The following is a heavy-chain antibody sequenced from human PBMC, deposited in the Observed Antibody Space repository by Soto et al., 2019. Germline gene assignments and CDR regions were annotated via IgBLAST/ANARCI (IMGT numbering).Heavy chain of an antibody. V-gene: IGHV3-48*02. CDR3: ARSFLGISHCYTCYFDY. CDR1: GFTFSSYS. Sequence: GGSLRLSCAASGFTFSSYSMNWVRQAPGKGLEWVSYISSSSSTIYYADSVKGRFTISRDNAKNSLYLQMNSLRDEDTAVYYCARSFLGISHCYTCYFDYRGQGTLVTVSS. D-gene: IGHD2-2*02. CDR2: ISSSSSTI. J-gene: IGHJ4*02.